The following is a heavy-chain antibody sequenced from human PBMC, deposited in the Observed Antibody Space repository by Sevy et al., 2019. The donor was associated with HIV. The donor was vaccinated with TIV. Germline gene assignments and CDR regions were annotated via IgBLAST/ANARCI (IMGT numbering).Heavy chain of an antibody. Sequence: GGSLRLSCAASGFTFSSHAMTSVRQAPGKGLEWVSAISGSGESTYYAKSVKGRVTISRDNSRNTLYLQMNSLRAEDTALYYCAKSSLPFGDYHFNLWGPGTLLTVSS. CDR3: AKSSLPFGDYHFNL. CDR1: GFTFSSHA. D-gene: IGHD4-17*01. CDR2: ISGSGEST. J-gene: IGHJ5*02. V-gene: IGHV3-23*01.